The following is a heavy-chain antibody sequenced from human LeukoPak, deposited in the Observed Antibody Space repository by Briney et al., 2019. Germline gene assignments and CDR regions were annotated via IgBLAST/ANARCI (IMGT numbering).Heavy chain of an antibody. CDR3: VREVTMVRGVITFYHYNGMDV. CDR2: IIPIFGTA. Sequence: ASVKVSCKASGGTFSSYAISWVRQAPGQGLEWMGGIIPIFGTANYAQKLQGRVTMTTDASTSTAYMELRSLRSDDTAVYYCVREVTMVRGVITFYHYNGMDVWGQGTAVIVSS. CDR1: GGTFSSYA. V-gene: IGHV1-69*05. J-gene: IGHJ6*02. D-gene: IGHD3-10*01.